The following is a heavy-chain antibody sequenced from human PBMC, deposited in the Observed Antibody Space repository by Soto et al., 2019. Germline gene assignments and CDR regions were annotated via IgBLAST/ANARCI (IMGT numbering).Heavy chain of an antibody. D-gene: IGHD6-13*01. CDR2: ISSSSSYI. V-gene: IGHV3-21*01. J-gene: IGHJ5*02. Sequence: GGSLRLSCAASGFTFSSYSMNWVRQAPGKGLEWVSSISSSSSYIYYADSVKGRFTISRDNAKNSLYLQMNSLRAEDTAVYYCARYGSSWYSFSQAWSDPWGQGTLVTVSS. CDR3: ARYGSSWYSFSQAWSDP. CDR1: GFTFSSYS.